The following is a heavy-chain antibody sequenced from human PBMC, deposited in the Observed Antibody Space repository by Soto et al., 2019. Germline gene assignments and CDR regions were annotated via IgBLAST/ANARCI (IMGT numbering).Heavy chain of an antibody. V-gene: IGHV4-34*01. CDR2: INHSGST. Sequence: SETLSLTCAVYGGSFSGYYWSWIRQPPGKGLEWIGEINHSGSTNYNPSLKSRVTISVDTSKNQFSLKLSSVTAADTAVYYCARAEGNQQLVRAYYYYGMDVWGQGNTVT. J-gene: IGHJ6*02. CDR1: GGSFSGYY. CDR3: ARAEGNQQLVRAYYYYGMDV. D-gene: IGHD6-13*01.